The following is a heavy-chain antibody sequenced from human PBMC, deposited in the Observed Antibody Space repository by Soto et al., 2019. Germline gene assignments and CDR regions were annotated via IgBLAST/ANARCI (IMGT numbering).Heavy chain of an antibody. CDR3: AKGSIVVVVAATPGGVAFDI. CDR2: ISGSGGST. D-gene: IGHD2-15*01. J-gene: IGHJ3*02. V-gene: IGHV3-23*01. CDR1: GFTFSSYA. Sequence: GGSLRLSCAASGFTFSSYAMSWVRQAPGKGLEWVSAISGSGGSTYYADSVKGRLTISRDNSKNTLYLQMNSLRAEDTAVYYCAKGSIVVVVAATPGGVAFDIWGQGTMVTVSS.